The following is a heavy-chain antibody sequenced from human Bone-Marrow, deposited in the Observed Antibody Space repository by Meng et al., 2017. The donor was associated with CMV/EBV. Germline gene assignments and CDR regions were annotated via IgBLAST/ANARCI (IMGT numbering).Heavy chain of an antibody. J-gene: IGHJ4*02. V-gene: IGHV1-2*02. CDR2: INPNSGGT. CDR3: AREMDYYDSSGYYYFDY. Sequence: QVQLVQSGAEVKKPXASVKVSCKASGYTFTGYYMHWVRQAPGQGLEWMGWINPNSGGTNYAQKFQGRVTMTRDTSISTAYMELSRLRSDDTAVYYCAREMDYYDSSGYYYFDYWGQGTLVTVSS. CDR1: GYTFTGYY. D-gene: IGHD3-22*01.